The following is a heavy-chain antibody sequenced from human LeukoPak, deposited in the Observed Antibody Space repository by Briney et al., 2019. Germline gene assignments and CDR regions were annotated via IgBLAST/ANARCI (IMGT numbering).Heavy chain of an antibody. CDR1: GFTFSSYA. J-gene: IGHJ4*02. V-gene: IGHV3-30-3*01. CDR3: ARDKWLVPSGHLHFDY. D-gene: IGHD6-19*01. CDR2: ISYDGSLK. Sequence: GGSLRLSCAASGFTFSSYAMHWVRQAPGKGLEWMSVISYDGSLKYYADSVKGRFTISRDNSKNTLYLQINSLRVEDTAVYYCARDKWLVPSGHLHFDYWGQGTLVTVSS.